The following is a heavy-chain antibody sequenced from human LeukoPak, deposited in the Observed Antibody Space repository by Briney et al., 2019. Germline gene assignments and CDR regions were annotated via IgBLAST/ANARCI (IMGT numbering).Heavy chain of an antibody. D-gene: IGHD1-26*01. CDR3: ARGELPNWLDP. CDR1: GFTFSNYA. Sequence: PGGSLRLSCAASGFTFSNYAMSWVRQAPGRGLEWVSAISDSGGSTYYADSVKGRFTISRDNSKNTLYLQMSSLRAEDTAVYYCARGELPNWLDPWGQGSLVTVSS. V-gene: IGHV3-23*01. J-gene: IGHJ5*02. CDR2: ISDSGGST.